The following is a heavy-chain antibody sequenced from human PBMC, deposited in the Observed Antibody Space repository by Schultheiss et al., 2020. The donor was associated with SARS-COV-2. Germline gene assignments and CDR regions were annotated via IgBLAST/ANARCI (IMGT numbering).Heavy chain of an antibody. J-gene: IGHJ4*02. V-gene: IGHV4-39*07. D-gene: IGHD2-8*01. Sequence: SETLSLTCTVSGGSISSSNYSWGWIRQPPGEGLEWIGRIYTSGSTNYNPSLKSRVTISVDTSKNQFSLKLSSVTAADTAVYYCARDSADGLDYWGQGTLVTVSS. CDR1: GGSISSSNYS. CDR2: IYTSGST. CDR3: ARDSADGLDY.